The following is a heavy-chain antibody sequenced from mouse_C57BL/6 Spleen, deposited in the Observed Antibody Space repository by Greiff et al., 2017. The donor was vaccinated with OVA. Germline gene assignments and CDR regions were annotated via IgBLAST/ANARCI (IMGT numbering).Heavy chain of an antibody. V-gene: IGHV5-17*01. CDR1: GFTFSDYG. CDR2: ISSGSSTI. J-gene: IGHJ4*01. CDR3: AGGNYYGSSYGDYAMDY. D-gene: IGHD1-1*01. Sequence: EVKLMESGGGLVKPGGSLKLSCAASGFTFSDYGMHWVRQAPEKGLEWVAYISSGSSTIYYADTVKGRFTISRDNAKNTLFLQMTSLRSEDTAMYYCAGGNYYGSSYGDYAMDYWGQGTSVTVSS.